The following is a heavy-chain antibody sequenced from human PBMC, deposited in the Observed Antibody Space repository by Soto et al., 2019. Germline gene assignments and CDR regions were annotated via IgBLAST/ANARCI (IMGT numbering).Heavy chain of an antibody. J-gene: IGHJ3*01. CDR3: ARWSAIVGGAEALDV. V-gene: IGHV1-18*01. Sequence: QVQLVQSGAEVKKPGASVRVSCKTSGYTFINYGITWVRQAPGQGLEWMGWLSAYNGDTSSSEKLQDRFTMTTDTSTNTAYMDLRSLTSDDTAVYYCARWSAIVGGAEALDVWGQGTMVIVFS. CDR1: GYTFINYG. D-gene: IGHD1-26*01. CDR2: LSAYNGDT.